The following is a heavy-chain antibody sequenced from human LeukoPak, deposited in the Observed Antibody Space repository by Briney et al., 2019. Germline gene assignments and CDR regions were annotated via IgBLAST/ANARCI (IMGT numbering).Heavy chain of an antibody. D-gene: IGHD3-22*01. CDR3: AREPYYDSSGYYPDY. CDR2: ISSDDNT. V-gene: IGHV3-66*01. Sequence: GGSLRLSCAASGFTVSSNYMSWVRQAPGKGLEWVSVISSDDNTYYADSVKGRFTISRDNSKNTLYLQLNSLRAEDTAVYYCAREPYYDSSGYYPDYWGQGTLVTVSS. J-gene: IGHJ4*02. CDR1: GFTVSSNY.